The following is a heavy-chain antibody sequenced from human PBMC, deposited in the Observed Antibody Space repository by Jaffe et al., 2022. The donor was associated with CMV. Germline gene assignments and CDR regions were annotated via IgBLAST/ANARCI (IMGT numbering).Heavy chain of an antibody. D-gene: IGHD3-16*01. Sequence: QVQLVESGGGVVQPGRSLRLSCAASGFTFSSYGMHWVRQAPGKGLEWVAVIWYDGSNKYYADSVKGRFTISRDNSKNTLYLQMNSLRAEDTAVYYCARDLGRFRPQYFDYWGQGTLVTVSS. CDR3: ARDLGRFRPQYFDY. CDR2: IWYDGSNK. J-gene: IGHJ4*02. CDR1: GFTFSSYG. V-gene: IGHV3-33*01.